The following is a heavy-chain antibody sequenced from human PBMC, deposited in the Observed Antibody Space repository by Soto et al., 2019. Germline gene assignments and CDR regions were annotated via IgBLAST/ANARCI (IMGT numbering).Heavy chain of an antibody. Sequence: VASVKVSCKASGGTFSSYTISWVRQAPGQGLEWMGWISAYNGNTNYAQKLQGRVTMTTDTSTSTAYMELRSLRSDDTAVYYCARDRVKLGIHKRVGYYGMDVWGQGTTVTVSS. CDR1: GGTFSSYT. V-gene: IGHV1-18*01. D-gene: IGHD7-27*01. J-gene: IGHJ6*02. CDR3: ARDRVKLGIHKRVGYYGMDV. CDR2: ISAYNGNT.